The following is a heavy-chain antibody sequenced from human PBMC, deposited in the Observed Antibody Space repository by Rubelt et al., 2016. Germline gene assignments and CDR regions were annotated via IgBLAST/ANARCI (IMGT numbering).Heavy chain of an antibody. V-gene: IGHV3-7*03. CDR2: IKRDGSEK. Sequence: EVQLVESGGGLVQPGRSLRLSCAASGFMFSSYWMTWVRQAPGKGLEGVANIKRDGSEKYYVDSVKGRFTISRDNAKNSLYLQMNNLRLEDTAIYYCADPPSDVWGQGTLVTVSS. D-gene: IGHD1-26*01. CDR1: GFMFSSYW. J-gene: IGHJ4*02. CDR3: ADPPSDV.